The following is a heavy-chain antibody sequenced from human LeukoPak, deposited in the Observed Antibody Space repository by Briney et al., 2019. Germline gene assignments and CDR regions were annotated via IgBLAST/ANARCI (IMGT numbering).Heavy chain of an antibody. V-gene: IGHV1-18*01. D-gene: IGHD5-18*01. CDR3: ASSPYHRGYSYGFDY. CDR1: GYIFTSFG. Sequence: ASVKVSCKTSGYIFTSFGITWVRQAPGQGLEWMGWISAYNGNTNYAQKLQGRVTMTTDTSTSTAYMELRSLRSGDTAVYYCASSPYHRGYSYGFDYWGQGTLVTVSS. J-gene: IGHJ4*02. CDR2: ISAYNGNT.